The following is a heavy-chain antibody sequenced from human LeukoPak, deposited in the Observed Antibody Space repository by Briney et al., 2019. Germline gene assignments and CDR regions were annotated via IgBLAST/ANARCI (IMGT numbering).Heavy chain of an antibody. V-gene: IGHV4-39*01. CDR1: GGSISSSSYY. CDR3: ARQSLEVITSSLDWFDP. D-gene: IGHD3-22*01. J-gene: IGHJ5*02. CDR2: IYYSGST. Sequence: SATLSLTCTVSGGSISSSSYYWGWIRQPPGKGLEWIGSIYYSGSTYYNPSLKSRVTISVDTSKNQFSLKLSSVTAADTAVYYCARQSLEVITSSLDWFDPWGQGTLVTVSS.